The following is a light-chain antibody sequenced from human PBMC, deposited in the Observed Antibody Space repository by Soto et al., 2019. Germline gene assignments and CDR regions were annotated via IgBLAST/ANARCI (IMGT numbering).Light chain of an antibody. CDR2: EGS. Sequence: QSALTQPASVSGSPGQSITISCTGTSSDVGSYNLVSWYQQHSDKAPKLMIYEGSKRPSGVSYRFSGSKSGNTASLTISGLQAEDEADYYFCSFAGSGTYVFGTGTKVTVL. V-gene: IGLV2-23*01. CDR1: SSDVGSYNL. CDR3: CSFAGSGTYV. J-gene: IGLJ1*01.